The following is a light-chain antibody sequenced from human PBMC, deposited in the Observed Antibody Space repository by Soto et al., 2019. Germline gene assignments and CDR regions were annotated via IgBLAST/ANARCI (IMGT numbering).Light chain of an antibody. CDR2: YDS. J-gene: IGLJ2*01. V-gene: IGLV3-21*04. CDR3: QVWDSGSDRPHVV. Sequence: SYELTQPPSVSVAPGKTARITCGGNNIGSKSVHWYQQKPGQAPVLVISYDSDRRSGIPERFSGSISGNTATLTISRVEAGDEADYYCQVWDSGSDRPHVVFGGGTKVTVL. CDR1: NIGSKS.